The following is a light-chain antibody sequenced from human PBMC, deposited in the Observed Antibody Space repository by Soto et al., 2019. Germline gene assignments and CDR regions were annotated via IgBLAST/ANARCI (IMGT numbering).Light chain of an antibody. CDR3: QQYGSSPPYS. Sequence: EIVLTQSPGTLSLSPGETATLSCRTSQSVDSNYFAWYQQKPGQAPRLLIYGASNRATGIPDRFSGSGSGTHFILTISRLELEDFAVYYCQQYGSSPPYSFGQGTSLEIK. CDR1: QSVDSNY. CDR2: GAS. J-gene: IGKJ2*03. V-gene: IGKV3-20*01.